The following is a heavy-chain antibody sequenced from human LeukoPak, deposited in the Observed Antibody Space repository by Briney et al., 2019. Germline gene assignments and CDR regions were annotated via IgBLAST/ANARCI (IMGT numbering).Heavy chain of an antibody. Sequence: GGSLRLSCAASGFTFSSYWMSWVRQAPGKGLEWVANIKQDGSEKYYVDSVKGRFTISRDNSKNTLYLQMNSLRAEDTAVYYCAKGDHYYYDNTDTHDAFDIWGQGTMVTVSS. J-gene: IGHJ3*02. D-gene: IGHD3-22*01. CDR2: IKQDGSEK. CDR1: GFTFSSYW. CDR3: AKGDHYYYDNTDTHDAFDI. V-gene: IGHV3-7*01.